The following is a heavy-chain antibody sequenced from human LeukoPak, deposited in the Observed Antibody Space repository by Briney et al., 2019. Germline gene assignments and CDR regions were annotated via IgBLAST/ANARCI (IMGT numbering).Heavy chain of an antibody. Sequence: PGGSLRLSCAASGFTFSSYAMHWVRQAPGKGLEWVAVISYDGSNKYYADSVKGRFTISRDNSKNTLYLQMNSPRAEDMAVYYCARDIGPSIVVVPAAIGYWGQGTLVTVSS. D-gene: IGHD2-2*01. J-gene: IGHJ4*02. CDR2: ISYDGSNK. CDR1: GFTFSSYA. CDR3: ARDIGPSIVVVPAAIGY. V-gene: IGHV3-30-3*01.